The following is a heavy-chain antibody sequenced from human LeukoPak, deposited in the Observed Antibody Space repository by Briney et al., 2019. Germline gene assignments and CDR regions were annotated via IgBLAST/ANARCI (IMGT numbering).Heavy chain of an antibody. CDR3: AKTQINSWAQFDY. CDR1: GFTFSSYA. Sequence: GGSLRLSCAASGFTFSSYAMSWVRQAPEKGLEWVSLISGSGGSTYYADSVKGRFTMSRDNSKNTLHLQMNSLRAEDTAVYYCAKTQINSWAQFDYWGQGTLVTVSS. J-gene: IGHJ4*02. D-gene: IGHD6-13*01. CDR2: ISGSGGST. V-gene: IGHV3-23*01.